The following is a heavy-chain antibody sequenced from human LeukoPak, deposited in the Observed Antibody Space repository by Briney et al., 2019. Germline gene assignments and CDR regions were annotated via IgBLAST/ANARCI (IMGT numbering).Heavy chain of an antibody. J-gene: IGHJ4*02. V-gene: IGHV3-48*02. CDR2: ISSSSSTM. D-gene: IGHD3-9*01. Sequence: PGGSLRLSCAASGFTFSSYSVIWARQAPGKGLEWVSYISSSSSTMYFADSVKGRFTISRDNAKNSLYLQMNSLRDEDTAVYYCARGDILTGWDYFDYWGQGTLVTVSS. CDR3: ARGDILTGWDYFDY. CDR1: GFTFSSYS.